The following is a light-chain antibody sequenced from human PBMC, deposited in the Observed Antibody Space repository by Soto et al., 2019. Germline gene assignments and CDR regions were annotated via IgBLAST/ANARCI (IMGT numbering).Light chain of an antibody. CDR2: GAS. CDR3: QQRSNWPPGLT. J-gene: IGKJ4*01. Sequence: NGLTQAPGTLSLSPGGRGTLSCRASLSVSNNYLAWYQQKPGQAPRLLIYGASNRATGIPDRFSGSGSGTDFTLTISRLEPEDFTVYYCQQRSNWPPGLTFGGGTKVDIK. CDR1: LSVSNNY. V-gene: IGKV3D-20*02.